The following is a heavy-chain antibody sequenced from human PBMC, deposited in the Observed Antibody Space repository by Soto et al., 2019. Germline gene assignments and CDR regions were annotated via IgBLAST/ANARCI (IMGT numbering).Heavy chain of an antibody. V-gene: IGHV1-2*02. CDR1: GYTFIDYY. J-gene: IGHJ4*02. CDR3: VRGLRRRDLDY. Sequence: ASVKVSCKASGYTFIDYYIQWVRQAPGQGLEWMGWINPSSGATTYAQKFQGRVTMTRDTSISTAYMDLSTLRSDDTAGYDSVRGLRRRDLDYWGQGTPVTVSS. CDR2: INPSSGAT.